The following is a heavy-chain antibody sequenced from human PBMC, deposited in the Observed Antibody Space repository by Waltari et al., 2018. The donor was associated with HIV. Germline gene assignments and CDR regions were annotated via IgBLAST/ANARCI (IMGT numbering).Heavy chain of an antibody. Sequence: EAQLLESGGGLVQPGGSLRVSCVGSGFTFSNYAIIWVRQAPGKGLGWVSSIAASYPNTYYSDSVRGRFTVSKDNSENSLHLQMNSLRAEDTARYYCARIYVSGAFDIWGQGTVVTVSS. CDR3: ARIYVSGAFDI. J-gene: IGHJ3*02. D-gene: IGHD3-10*01. CDR1: GFTFSNYA. V-gene: IGHV3-23*01. CDR2: IAASYPNT.